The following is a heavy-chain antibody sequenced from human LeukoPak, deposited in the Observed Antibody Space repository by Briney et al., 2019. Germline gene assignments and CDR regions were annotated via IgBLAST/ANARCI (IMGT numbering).Heavy chain of an antibody. V-gene: IGHV1-2*02. CDR2: INPNTGDT. CDR3: ARSRRVGNGEYPDY. Sequence: ASVKVSCKASGYTFTGYYMHWVRKTPGQGREWMGWINPNTGDTNYVRKFQGRVTMTRDTSINTAYMELRSLRSDDTAVYYCARSRRVGNGEYPDYWGQGTLVTVSS. J-gene: IGHJ4*02. D-gene: IGHD3-10*01. CDR1: GYTFTGYY.